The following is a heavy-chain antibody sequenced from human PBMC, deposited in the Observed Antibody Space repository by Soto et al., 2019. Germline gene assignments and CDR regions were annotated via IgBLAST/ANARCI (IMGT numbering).Heavy chain of an antibody. CDR1: GGSISSSSYY. D-gene: IGHD4-17*01. Sequence: PSETLSLTCTVSGGSISSSSYYWGWIRQPPGKGLEWIGSIYYSGSTNYNPSLKSRVTISVDTSKNQFSLKLSSVTAADTAVYYCARSPYGDYYPAFDIWGQGTMVTV. J-gene: IGHJ3*02. CDR2: IYYSGST. CDR3: ARSPYGDYYPAFDI. V-gene: IGHV4-39*07.